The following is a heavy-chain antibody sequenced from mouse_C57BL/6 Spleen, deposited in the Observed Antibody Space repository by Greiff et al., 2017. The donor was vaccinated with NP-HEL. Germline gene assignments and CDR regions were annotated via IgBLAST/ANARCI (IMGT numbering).Heavy chain of an antibody. V-gene: IGHV1-15*01. Sequence: QVQLKQSGAELVRPGASVTLSCKASGYTFTDYEMHWVKQTPVHGLEWIGAIDPETGGTAYNQKFKGKAILTADKSSSTAYMELRSLTSEDSAVYYCTSLYSNYLRYFDYWGQGTTLTVSS. CDR2: IDPETGGT. J-gene: IGHJ2*01. D-gene: IGHD2-5*01. CDR1: GYTFTDYE. CDR3: TSLYSNYLRYFDY.